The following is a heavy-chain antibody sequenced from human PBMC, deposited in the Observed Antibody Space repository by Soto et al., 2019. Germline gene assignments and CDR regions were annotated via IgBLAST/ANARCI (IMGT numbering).Heavy chain of an antibody. J-gene: IGHJ3*02. D-gene: IGHD2-15*01. V-gene: IGHV1-18*01. CDR2: ISADSGTT. CDR1: GYTFANYG. CDR3: AREGCYNPHALDI. Sequence: QVQLVQSGTAVTKPGSSVQVSCKTSGYTFANYGISWVRRAPGQRLEWMGWISADSGTTNYAQNLQVRVTMTTDKSTSTSYMELRSRRSYETAMYSCAREGCYNPHALDIWGQGTMVTVSS.